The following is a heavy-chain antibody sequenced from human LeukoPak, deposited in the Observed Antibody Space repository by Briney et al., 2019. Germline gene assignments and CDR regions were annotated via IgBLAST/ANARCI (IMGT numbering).Heavy chain of an antibody. D-gene: IGHD2-21*01. Sequence: SGGSLRLSCAASGFTFSSHAMSWVRQAPGKGLEWVSAISGSGGSTYYADSVKGRFTSSRDNSKNTLYLQMNSLRAEDTAVYYCAKGYDESYCGGDCYFDYWGQGTLVTVSS. V-gene: IGHV3-23*01. CDR2: ISGSGGST. CDR1: GFTFSSHA. CDR3: AKGYDESYCGGDCYFDY. J-gene: IGHJ4*02.